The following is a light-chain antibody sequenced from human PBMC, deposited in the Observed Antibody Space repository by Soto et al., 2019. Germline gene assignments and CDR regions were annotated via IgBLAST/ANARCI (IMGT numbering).Light chain of an antibody. CDR2: DVS. CDR1: SSDVGGYNY. CDR3: CSYAGTYV. J-gene: IGLJ1*01. V-gene: IGLV2-11*01. Sequence: SVLTQPRSVSRSPGQSVTISCTGTSSDVGGYNYVSWYQQHPGKAPKVIIYDVSKRPSGVPDRFSGSKSGNSASLTISGLQAEDEADYHCCSYAGTYVFGTGTKVTVL.